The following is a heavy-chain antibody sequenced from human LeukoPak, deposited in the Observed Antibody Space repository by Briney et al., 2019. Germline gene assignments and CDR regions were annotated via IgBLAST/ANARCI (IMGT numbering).Heavy chain of an antibody. D-gene: IGHD1-26*01. CDR1: GYTFTSYG. J-gene: IGHJ3*02. CDR3: ARWDLNLDAFDI. Sequence: ASVKVSCKASGYTFTSYGISWVRQAPGRGLEWMGWISAYNGNTNYAQKLQGRVTMTTDTSTNTAYMELRSLRSDDTVVYYCARWDLNLDAFDIWGQGTMVTVSS. V-gene: IGHV1-18*01. CDR2: ISAYNGNT.